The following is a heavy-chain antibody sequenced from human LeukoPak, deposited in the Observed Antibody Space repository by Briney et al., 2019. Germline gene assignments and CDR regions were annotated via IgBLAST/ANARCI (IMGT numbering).Heavy chain of an antibody. V-gene: IGHV3-23*01. D-gene: IGHD2-15*01. CDR1: GFTFSSCA. CDR3: AKDGGGTYLTTFDN. Sequence: PGGSLRLSCAASGFTFSSCAMSWVRQAPGKGLEWVPGISGSGHTTYYADSVKGRFTISRDNSKNTLYLQMNSLRADDTALYYCAKDGGGTYLTTFDNWGQGTLVTVSS. J-gene: IGHJ4*02. CDR2: ISGSGHTT.